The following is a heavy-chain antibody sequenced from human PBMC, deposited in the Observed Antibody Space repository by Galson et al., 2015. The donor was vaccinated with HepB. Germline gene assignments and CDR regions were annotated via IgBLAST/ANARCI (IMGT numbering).Heavy chain of an antibody. V-gene: IGHV1-24*01. CDR3: AKVTRLIEVGGPLPSLDI. CDR1: GYTLTELS. J-gene: IGHJ3*02. CDR2: FDPEDGET. D-gene: IGHD6-19*01. Sequence: SVKVSCKVSGYTLTELSMHWVRQAPGKGLEWMGGFDPEDGETIYAQKFQGRVTMTEDTSTDTAYMEVTSLSSDDTAVYYCAKVTRLIEVGGPLPSLDIWGQGTMVTVSS.